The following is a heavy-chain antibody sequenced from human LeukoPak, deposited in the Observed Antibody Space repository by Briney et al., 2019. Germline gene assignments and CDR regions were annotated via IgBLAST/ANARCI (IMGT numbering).Heavy chain of an antibody. CDR2: ISYDGSNK. V-gene: IGHV3-30*18. Sequence: PGGSLRLSCAASGFTFSSYGMHWVRQAPGKGLEWVAVISYDGSNKYYADSVKGRFTISRDNSKNTLYLQMNSLRAEDTAVYYCAKDWMVGGSHNGYWGQGTLVTVSS. CDR1: GFTFSSYG. J-gene: IGHJ4*02. CDR3: AKDWMVGGSHNGY. D-gene: IGHD1-26*01.